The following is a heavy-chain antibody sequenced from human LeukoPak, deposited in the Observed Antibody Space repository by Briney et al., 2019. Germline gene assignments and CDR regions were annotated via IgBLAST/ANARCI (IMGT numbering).Heavy chain of an antibody. CDR3: ASGIAYYQPSKNAFDF. V-gene: IGHV4-4*02. J-gene: IGHJ3*01. Sequence: PSETLSLTCAVSGGSISSSNWWSWVRQPPGKGLEWIGEIYHSGSTNYNPSLKSRVTISVDKSKNQFSLKLSSVTAADTAVYYCASGIAYYQPSKNAFDFWGQGTMVIVSS. CDR1: GGSISSSNW. CDR2: IYHSGST. D-gene: IGHD2-2*01.